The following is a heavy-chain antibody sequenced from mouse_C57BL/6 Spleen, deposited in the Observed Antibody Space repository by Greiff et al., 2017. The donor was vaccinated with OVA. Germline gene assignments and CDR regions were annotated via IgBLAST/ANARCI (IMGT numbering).Heavy chain of an antibody. CDR1: GYAFTNYL. CDR3: ARGDYYGSSYVRSYYAMDD. Sequence: VQLQQSGAELVRPGTSVKVSCKASGYAFTNYLIEWVKQRPGQGLEWIGVINPGSGGTNYNEKFKGKATLTADKSSSTAYMQLSSLTSEDSAVYFCARGDYYGSSYVRSYYAMDDWGQGTSVTVSS. D-gene: IGHD1-1*01. J-gene: IGHJ4*01. V-gene: IGHV1-54*01. CDR2: INPGSGGT.